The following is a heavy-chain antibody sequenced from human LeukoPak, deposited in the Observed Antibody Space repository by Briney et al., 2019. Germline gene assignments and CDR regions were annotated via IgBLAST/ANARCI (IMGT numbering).Heavy chain of an antibody. CDR2: INPNSGGT. D-gene: IGHD2-2*01. Sequence: ASVKVSCKASGGAFSSSAIIWVRQAPGQGLEWIGWINPNSGGTNYAQKFQGRVTMTRDTSISTAYMELSRLRSDDTAVYYCARGDCSSTSCYDYWGQGTLVTVSS. CDR1: GGAFSSSA. J-gene: IGHJ4*02. V-gene: IGHV1-2*02. CDR3: ARGDCSSTSCYDY.